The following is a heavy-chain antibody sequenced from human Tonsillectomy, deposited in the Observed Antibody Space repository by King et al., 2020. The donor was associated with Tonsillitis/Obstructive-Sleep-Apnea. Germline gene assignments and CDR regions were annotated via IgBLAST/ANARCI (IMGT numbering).Heavy chain of an antibody. CDR1: GFTFSSYV. Sequence: VQLVESGGGVVQPGRSLRLSCAASGFTFSSYVMHWVRQAPGKGLEWVAVISNDGSNKYDADSVKGRFTISRDNSKNTLCLQMNSLKFEDTAVYYCARDMTCDYSVSSLLLDFWGQGTLVTVSS. CDR3: ARDMTCDYSVSSLLLDF. V-gene: IGHV3-30*04. D-gene: IGHD3-9*01. J-gene: IGHJ4*02. CDR2: ISNDGSNK.